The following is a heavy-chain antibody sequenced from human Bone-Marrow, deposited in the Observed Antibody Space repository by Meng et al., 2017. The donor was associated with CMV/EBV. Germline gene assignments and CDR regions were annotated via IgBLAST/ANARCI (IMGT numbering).Heavy chain of an antibody. J-gene: IGHJ1*01. CDR3: ARDRSGGGYGEYFQH. CDR1: GFTSSSYS. V-gene: IGHV3-21*01. CDR2: ISSSSSYI. D-gene: IGHD3-16*01. Sequence: GESLHISCAASGFTSSSYSMNWVRQAPGKGLEWVSSISSSSSYIYYADSVKGRFTISRDNAKNSLYLQMNSLRAEDTAVYYCARDRSGGGYGEYFQHWGQGTLVTVSS.